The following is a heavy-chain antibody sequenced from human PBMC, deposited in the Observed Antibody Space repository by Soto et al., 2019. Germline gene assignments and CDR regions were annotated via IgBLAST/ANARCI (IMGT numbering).Heavy chain of an antibody. Sequence: SETLSLTCTVSGGSVSSGRNYWNWIRQPPGKGLEWIGYMYYSGSTNYNPSLKSRVTISVDTSKNQFSLKLTSVTAADTAVYYCARGSHCGGDCYSGYYYYYGMDVWGQGTTVTVSS. CDR1: GGSVSSGRNY. V-gene: IGHV4-61*01. CDR2: MYYSGST. J-gene: IGHJ6*02. CDR3: ARGSHCGGDCYSGYYYYYGMDV. D-gene: IGHD2-21*02.